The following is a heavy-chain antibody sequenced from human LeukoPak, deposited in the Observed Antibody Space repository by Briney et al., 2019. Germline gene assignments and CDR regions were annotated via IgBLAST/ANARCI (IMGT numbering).Heavy chain of an antibody. CDR1: GFTFSSYW. V-gene: IGHV3-7*01. Sequence: GGSLRLSCAASGFTFSSYWMSWVRQAPGKGLEWVANIKQDGSEKYYVDSVKGRFTISRDNAKNSLYLQMNSLRAEDTAVYYCARDLHITMVRGGRIYWGQGTLVTVSS. CDR3: ARDLHITMVRGGRIY. CDR2: IKQDGSEK. D-gene: IGHD3-10*01. J-gene: IGHJ4*02.